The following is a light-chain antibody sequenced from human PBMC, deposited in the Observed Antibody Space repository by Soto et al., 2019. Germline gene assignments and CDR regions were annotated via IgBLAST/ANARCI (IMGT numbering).Light chain of an antibody. V-gene: IGKV1-5*01. J-gene: IGKJ1*01. CDR2: DAS. CDR3: QQYNTHSGT. CDR1: QTVNAW. Sequence: DIQMTQSPPTLSASLGDGVTITCRASQTVNAWLAWYQHKPGKAPKPLIYDASSLESGVPARFSGSGSGTEFILTISSLQPDDVGTYYCQQYNTHSGTFGQGTKVDI.